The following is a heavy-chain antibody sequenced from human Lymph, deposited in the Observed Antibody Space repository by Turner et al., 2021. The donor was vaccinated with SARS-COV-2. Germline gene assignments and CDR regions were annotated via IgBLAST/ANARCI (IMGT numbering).Heavy chain of an antibody. CDR2: MKHNSGNT. Sequence: QVQLVQSGAEVQKPGASVTVCCTASGYTFTSYDINWLRQATGQGLEWMGWMKHNSGNTGYSQKFQGRGTMTRNTTIRTAYMELGSRRSEDTAVYYCARGAQLTVWFDPWGQGTLVTVSS. J-gene: IGHJ5*02. CDR1: GYTFTSYD. V-gene: IGHV1-8*01. D-gene: IGHD3-9*01. CDR3: ARGAQLTVWFDP.